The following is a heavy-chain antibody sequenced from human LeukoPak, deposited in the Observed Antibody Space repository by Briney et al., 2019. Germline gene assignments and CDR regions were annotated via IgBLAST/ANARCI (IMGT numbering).Heavy chain of an antibody. CDR2: MNPNSGNT. CDR3: ARGAGISQPYDYIWGSYHLGWSGRYYFDY. Sequence: APVKVSCKASGYTFTSYDINWVRQATGQGLEWMGWMNPNSGNTGYAQKFQGRVTMTRNTSISTAYMELSSLRSEDTAVYYCARGAGISQPYDYIWGSYHLGWSGRYYFDYWGQGTLVTVSS. D-gene: IGHD3-16*02. CDR1: GYTFTSYD. V-gene: IGHV1-8*01. J-gene: IGHJ4*02.